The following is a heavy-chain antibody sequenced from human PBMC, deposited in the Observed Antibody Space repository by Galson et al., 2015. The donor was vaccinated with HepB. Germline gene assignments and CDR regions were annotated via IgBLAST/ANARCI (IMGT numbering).Heavy chain of an antibody. CDR3: ARELNRGDTAMGFDY. CDR1: GFTFSSYA. V-gene: IGHV3-30-3*01. CDR2: ISYDGSNK. D-gene: IGHD5-18*01. Sequence: SLRLSCAASGFTFSSYAMHWVRQAPGKGLEWVAVISYDGSNKYYADSVKGRFTISRDNSKNTLYLQMNSLRAEDTAVYYCARELNRGDTAMGFDYWGQGTLVTVSS. J-gene: IGHJ4*02.